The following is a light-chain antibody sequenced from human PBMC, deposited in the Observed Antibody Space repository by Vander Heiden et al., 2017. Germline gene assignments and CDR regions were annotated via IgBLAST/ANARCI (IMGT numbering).Light chain of an antibody. CDR3: QQRRNCPPKIT. CDR2: DAS. J-gene: IGKJ5*01. V-gene: IGKV3-11*01. CDR1: QSVSSY. Sequence: EIVLPQSPATLSLSPGERATLSCRASQSVSSYLAWYQQKPGQAPRLLIYDASTRATGIPARFSGSGSGTDFTLTISSLEPEDFAVYYCQQRRNCPPKITFGQGTQLEIK.